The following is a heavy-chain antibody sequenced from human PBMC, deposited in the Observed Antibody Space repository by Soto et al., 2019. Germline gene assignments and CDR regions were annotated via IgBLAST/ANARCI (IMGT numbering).Heavy chain of an antibody. Sequence: PSETLSLTCAVSGYSISSGYYWGWIRQPPGKGLEWIGSIYHSGSTYYNPSLKSPVTISVDTSKNQFSLKLSSVTAADTAVYYCAREALLRGYSYGLDYWGQGTLVTVSS. V-gene: IGHV4-38-2*02. CDR1: GYSISSGYY. CDR3: AREALLRGYSYGLDY. CDR2: IYHSGST. D-gene: IGHD5-18*01. J-gene: IGHJ4*02.